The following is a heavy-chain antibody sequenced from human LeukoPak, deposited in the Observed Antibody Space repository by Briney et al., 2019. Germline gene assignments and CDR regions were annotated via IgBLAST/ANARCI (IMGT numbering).Heavy chain of an antibody. CDR1: GYTFTSYD. J-gene: IGHJ4*02. D-gene: IGHD6-13*01. CDR2: MNPNSGNT. Sequence: ASVKVSCKASGYTFTSYDINWVRQATGQGLEWMGWMNPNSGNTGYAQKFQGRVTMTRNTSISTAYMELSSLRSEDTAAYYCATRDPPGAAAGTETNYWGQGTLVTVSS. V-gene: IGHV1-8*01. CDR3: ATRDPPGAAAGTETNY.